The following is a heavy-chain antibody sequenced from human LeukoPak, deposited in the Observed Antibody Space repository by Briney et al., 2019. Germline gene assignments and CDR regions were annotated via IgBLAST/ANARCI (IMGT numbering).Heavy chain of an antibody. CDR3: ARGRGCSSMSCYPDY. CDR2: ISPSSRYI. D-gene: IGHD2-2*01. J-gene: IGHJ4*02. V-gene: IGHV3-21*01. CDR1: GFSFSDYS. Sequence: PGGSLRLSCAASGFSFSDYSIDWVRQAPGKGLEWVSSISPSSRYIYYADSVKGRFTISRDNAKNSLYLQMNSLRAEDTAAYYCARGRGCSSMSCYPDYWGQGTLVTGSS.